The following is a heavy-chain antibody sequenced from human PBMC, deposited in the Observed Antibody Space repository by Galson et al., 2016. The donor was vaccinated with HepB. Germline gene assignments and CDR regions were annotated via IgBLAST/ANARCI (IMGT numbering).Heavy chain of an antibody. CDR2: IYYNETT. V-gene: IGHV4-39*01. CDR3: ARLGYSAYVLDS. D-gene: IGHD5-12*01. J-gene: IGHJ4*02. Sequence: SETLSLTCTVSGGSISRSRYFWGWIRQPPGRGLEWIGNIYYNETTYYNPSLRSRVSISVDTSKSQLSLKLNSVTAADTAVYYCARLGYSAYVLDSWGRGTRVSVSS. CDR1: GGSISRSRYF.